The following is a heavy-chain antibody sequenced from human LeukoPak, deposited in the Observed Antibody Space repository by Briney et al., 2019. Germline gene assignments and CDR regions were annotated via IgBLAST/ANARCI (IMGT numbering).Heavy chain of an antibody. CDR1: GFTFSSYW. CDR3: ARAYYYDSSGYTHAFDI. V-gene: IGHV3-74*01. D-gene: IGHD3-22*01. Sequence: RGSLSVSCAASGFTFSSYWMHWVRQAPGKGLVWVSRINSDGSRTNYADFVKGRFTISRDTAKNTLYLQMNSLRAEDTAVYYCARAYYYDSSGYTHAFDISGQGTMVTVSS. J-gene: IGHJ3*02. CDR2: INSDGSRT.